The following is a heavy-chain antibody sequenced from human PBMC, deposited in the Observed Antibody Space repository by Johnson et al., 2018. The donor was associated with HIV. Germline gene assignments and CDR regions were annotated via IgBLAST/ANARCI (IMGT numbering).Heavy chain of an antibody. CDR2: INWNGGST. D-gene: IGHD1-26*01. CDR3: ARVLVGATGDFDAFDI. J-gene: IGHJ3*02. Sequence: VQLVESGGGVVRPGGSVRLSCAASGFTFDDYGMSWVRQVQGKGLEWVSGINWNGGSTGHADSVKGRFTISRDNAKNSLYLQMNSLRVEDTALYYCARVLVGATGDFDAFDIWGQGKMVTVSS. V-gene: IGHV3-20*04. CDR1: GFTFDDYG.